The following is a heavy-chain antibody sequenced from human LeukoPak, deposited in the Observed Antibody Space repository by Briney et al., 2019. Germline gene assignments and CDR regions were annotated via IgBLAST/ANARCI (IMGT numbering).Heavy chain of an antibody. CDR2: ISSSSSYI. D-gene: IGHD6-19*01. CDR3: ARDRASGIAVAGTFWFDP. J-gene: IGHJ5*02. V-gene: IGHV3-21*01. CDR1: GFTFSSCS. Sequence: GGSLRLSCAASGFTFSSCSMNWVRQAPGKGLEWVSSISSSSSYIYYADSVKGRFTISRDNAKNSLYLQMNSLRAEDTAVYYCARDRASGIAVAGTFWFDPWGQGTLVTVSS.